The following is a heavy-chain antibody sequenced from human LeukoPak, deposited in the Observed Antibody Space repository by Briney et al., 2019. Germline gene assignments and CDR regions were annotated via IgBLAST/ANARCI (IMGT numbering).Heavy chain of an antibody. CDR2: IYYSGST. J-gene: IGHJ4*02. Sequence: PSETLSLTCTVSGGSISSYYWSWIRQPPGKGLEWIGYIYYSGSTNYNPSLKSRVTLSVDTSKNQFSLKLSSVTAADTAVYYCARDPGDYYDSSGYFDYWGQGTLVTVSS. CDR1: GGSISSYY. D-gene: IGHD3-22*01. CDR3: ARDPGDYYDSSGYFDY. V-gene: IGHV4-59*01.